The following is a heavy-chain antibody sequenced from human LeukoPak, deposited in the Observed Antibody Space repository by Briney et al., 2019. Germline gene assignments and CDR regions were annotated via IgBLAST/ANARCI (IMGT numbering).Heavy chain of an antibody. Sequence: GGSLRLSCAASGFTFSSYEMNWVRQAPGKGLEWVGFIRNKASGGTTEYAASVKGRFTISRDDSRSIAYLQMNSLKSEDTAFYYCATRNGYDILTGYYPYAFDIWGQGTMVTVSS. D-gene: IGHD3-9*01. V-gene: IGHV3-49*04. CDR2: IRNKASGGTT. CDR3: ATRNGYDILTGYYPYAFDI. J-gene: IGHJ3*02. CDR1: GFTFSSYE.